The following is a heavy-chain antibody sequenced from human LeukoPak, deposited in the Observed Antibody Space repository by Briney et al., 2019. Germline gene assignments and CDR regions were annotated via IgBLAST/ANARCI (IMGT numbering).Heavy chain of an antibody. CDR1: GFTFSNSW. D-gene: IGHD3-22*01. V-gene: IGHV3-74*01. J-gene: IGHJ4*02. Sequence: GGSLRLSCAASGFTFSNSWMHWVRQAPGKGLEWVSRVNSDGSSTTYADSVKGRFTISRDNAQNTLYLQMNSLRAEDTAVYYCARVVDDYDSGGYSWFDFWGQGALVTVSS. CDR2: VNSDGSST. CDR3: ARVVDDYDSGGYSWFDF.